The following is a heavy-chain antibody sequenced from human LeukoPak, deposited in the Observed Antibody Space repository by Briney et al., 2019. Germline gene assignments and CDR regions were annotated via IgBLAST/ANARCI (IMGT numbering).Heavy chain of an antibody. D-gene: IGHD2-15*01. CDR1: GGSISSNTYY. CDR2: IYYSGST. V-gene: IGHV4-61*05. J-gene: IGHJ4*02. Sequence: PSETLSLTCTVSGGSISSNTYYWGWIRQPPGKGLEWIGYIYYSGSTNYNPSLKSRVTISVDTSKNQFSLKLSSVTAADTAVYYCARGYCSGGSCYYFDQWGQGTLVTVSS. CDR3: ARGYCSGGSCYYFDQ.